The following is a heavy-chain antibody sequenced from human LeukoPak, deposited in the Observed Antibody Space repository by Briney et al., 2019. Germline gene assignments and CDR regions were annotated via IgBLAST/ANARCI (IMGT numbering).Heavy chain of an antibody. CDR3: ARESRWLHIVGYYYYMDV. Sequence: PGGSLRLPCAASGFTFSSYSMNWVRQAPGKGLEWVSYISSSSSTIYYADSVKGRFTISRDNAKNSLYLQMNSLRAEDTAVYYCARESRWLHIVGYYYYMDVWGKGTTVTVSS. J-gene: IGHJ6*03. CDR2: ISSSSSTI. V-gene: IGHV3-48*04. D-gene: IGHD3-22*01. CDR1: GFTFSSYS.